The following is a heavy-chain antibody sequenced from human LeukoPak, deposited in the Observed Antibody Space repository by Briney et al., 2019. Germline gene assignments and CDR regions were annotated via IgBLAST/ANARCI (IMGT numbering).Heavy chain of an antibody. V-gene: IGHV1-46*01. CDR2: INPNGGST. CDR1: GYTFTSYY. D-gene: IGHD4-17*01. Sequence: ASVKVSCKASGYTFTSYYMHWVRQAPGRGLEWMGIINPNGGSTSYAQMFQGRVTMTRDTSTATAYMELSSLRSEDTALYYCARADDYRDAFDYWGQGTLVTVSS. CDR3: ARADDYRDAFDY. J-gene: IGHJ4*02.